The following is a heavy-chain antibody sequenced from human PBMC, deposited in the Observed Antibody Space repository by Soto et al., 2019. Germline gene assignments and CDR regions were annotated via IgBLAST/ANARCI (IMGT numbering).Heavy chain of an antibody. Sequence: ASVKVSCKASGGTFSSYAISWVRQAPGQGLEWMGGIIPIFGTANYAQKFQGRVTITADESTSTAYMELSSLRSEDTAVYYCARVPYYDILTGYTDYYYYYGMDVWGQGTTVTVSS. V-gene: IGHV1-69*13. CDR3: ARVPYYDILTGYTDYYYYYGMDV. CDR1: GGTFSSYA. D-gene: IGHD3-9*01. J-gene: IGHJ6*02. CDR2: IIPIFGTA.